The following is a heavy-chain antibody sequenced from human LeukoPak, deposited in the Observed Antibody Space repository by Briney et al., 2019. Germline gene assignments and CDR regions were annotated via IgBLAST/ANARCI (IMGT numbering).Heavy chain of an antibody. J-gene: IGHJ6*03. CDR2: IYSDGTT. CDR1: GCTVFSNY. D-gene: IGHD2-8*01. Sequence: GGALRLSCAASGCTVFSNYMSWVRQAPGKGLEWVSVIYSDGTTYYADSVQGRFTISRDNSKKTVYLQTKSLRAEDTAVYFCARERCYYHYYMDVWGKGTTVTVSS. CDR3: ARERCYYHYYMDV. V-gene: IGHV3-53*01.